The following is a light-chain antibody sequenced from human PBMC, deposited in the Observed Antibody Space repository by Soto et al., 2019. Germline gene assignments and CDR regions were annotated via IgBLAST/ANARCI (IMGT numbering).Light chain of an antibody. V-gene: IGLV2-11*01. CDR3: CLYAVTFYV. J-gene: IGLJ1*01. Sequence: QSVLTQPRSVSGSPGQSVTISCTGTSGDVGTYDFVSWYQQHPGKAPRLMIFDVSERPSGVPDRFSGSKSGNTASLTISGLQAEDEADYYCCLYAVTFYVFGTGTKVNVL. CDR1: SGDVGTYDF. CDR2: DVS.